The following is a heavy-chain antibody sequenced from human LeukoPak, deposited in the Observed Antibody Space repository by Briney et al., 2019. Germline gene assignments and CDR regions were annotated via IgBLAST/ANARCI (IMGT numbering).Heavy chain of an antibody. CDR3: ARHQHYYDSSGLPDY. Sequence: SETLSLTCAVSGGSISSGGYSWSWIRQPPGKGLEWIGYIYYSGSTNYNPSLKSRVTISVDTSKNQFSLKLSSVTAADTAVYYCARHQHYYDSSGLPDYWGQGTLVTVSS. V-gene: IGHV4-61*08. J-gene: IGHJ4*02. D-gene: IGHD3-22*01. CDR1: GGSISSGGYS. CDR2: IYYSGST.